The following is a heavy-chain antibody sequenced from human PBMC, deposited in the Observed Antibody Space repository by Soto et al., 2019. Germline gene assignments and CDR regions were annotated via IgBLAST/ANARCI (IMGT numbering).Heavy chain of an antibody. V-gene: IGHV3-23*01. Sequence: EVQLLESGGGLVQPGGSLRLSCAASGFTFSSYAMSWVRQAPGKGLEWVSTIAYTGVTTYYADSVKGRFTMSRDNSKNTLHLKMNSLRAEDTAVYYCAKDRNYYGSGASNWFDPWGQGTLVTVSS. CDR3: AKDRNYYGSGASNWFDP. CDR2: IAYTGVTT. CDR1: GFTFSSYA. J-gene: IGHJ5*02. D-gene: IGHD3-10*01.